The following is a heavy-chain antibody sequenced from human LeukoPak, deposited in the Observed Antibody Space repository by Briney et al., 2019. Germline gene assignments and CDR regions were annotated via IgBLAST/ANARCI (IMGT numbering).Heavy chain of an antibody. D-gene: IGHD3-22*01. J-gene: IGHJ5*02. V-gene: IGHV4-59*01. CDR3: ARDYYDSSGYWYWFDP. Sequence: PSETLSLTCTVSGGSISSYYWSWIWQPPGKGLEGIGYIYYSGSTNYNPSLTSRVTISVDTSKNQFSLKLSSVTAADTAVYYCARDYYDSSGYWYWFDPWGQGTLVTVSS. CDR2: IYYSGST. CDR1: GGSISSYY.